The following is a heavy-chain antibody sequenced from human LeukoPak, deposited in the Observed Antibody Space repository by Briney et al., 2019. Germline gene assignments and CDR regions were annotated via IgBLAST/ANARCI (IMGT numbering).Heavy chain of an antibody. CDR3: ARGWDYGDYRFDY. D-gene: IGHD4-17*01. Sequence: GGSLRLSCAASGFTFSSYSMNWVRQAPGQGLEWVSYISSSSSTIYYADSVKGRFTISRDNAKNSLYLQMNSLRAEDTAVYYCARGWDYGDYRFDYWGQGTLVTVSS. J-gene: IGHJ4*02. CDR2: ISSSSSTI. CDR1: GFTFSSYS. V-gene: IGHV3-48*04.